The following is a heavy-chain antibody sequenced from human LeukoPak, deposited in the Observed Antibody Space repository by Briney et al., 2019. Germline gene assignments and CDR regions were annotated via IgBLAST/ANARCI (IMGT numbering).Heavy chain of an antibody. CDR2: ISSSSSYI. V-gene: IGHV3-21*01. CDR3: AREVAVAVTPV. Sequence: GSLRLSCAASGFTFSSYSMNWVRQAPGKGLEWVSSISSSSSYIYYADSVKGRFTISRDNAKNSLYLQMNSLRAEDTAVYYCAREVAVAVTPVWGQGTLVTVSS. CDR1: GFTFSSYS. D-gene: IGHD6-19*01. J-gene: IGHJ4*02.